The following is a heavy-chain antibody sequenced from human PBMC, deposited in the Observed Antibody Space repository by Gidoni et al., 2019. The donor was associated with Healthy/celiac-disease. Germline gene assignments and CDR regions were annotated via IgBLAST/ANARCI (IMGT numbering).Heavy chain of an antibody. CDR2: ISSSGSTI. J-gene: IGHJ4*02. CDR1: GFPFSSYE. V-gene: IGHV3-48*03. CDR3: ARGGWFGELLAN. Sequence: EVQLVESGGGLVQPVGSLRLSCAAPGFPFSSYEMNWVRQAPGKGREVVAYISSSGSTIYYADYVKGRFTMSRDNAKNALYLQMNSLRAEDTAVYYCARGGWFGELLANWGQGTLVTVSS. D-gene: IGHD3-10*01.